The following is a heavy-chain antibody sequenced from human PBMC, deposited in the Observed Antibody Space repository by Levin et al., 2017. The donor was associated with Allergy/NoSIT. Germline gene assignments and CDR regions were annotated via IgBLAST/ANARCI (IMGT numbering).Heavy chain of an antibody. V-gene: IGHV1-2*02. CDR3: ARGGGYSYGSLRGMDV. D-gene: IGHD5-18*01. CDR2: INPNSGGT. CDR1: GYTFTGYY. Sequence: GESLKISCKASGYTFTGYYMHWVRQAPGQGLEWMGWINPNSGGTNYAQKFQGRVTMTRDTSISTAYMELSRLRSDDTAVYYCARGGGYSYGSLRGMDVWGQGTTVTVSS. J-gene: IGHJ6*02.